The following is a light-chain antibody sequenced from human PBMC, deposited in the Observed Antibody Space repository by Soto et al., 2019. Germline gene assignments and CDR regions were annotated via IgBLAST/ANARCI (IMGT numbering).Light chain of an antibody. J-gene: IGLJ1*01. Sequence: QSVLTQPASVSGSPGQSITISCTGTSSDVGGYYYVSWYQHHPGKAPKLIIYEVSNRPSGVSNRFSASKSGNTASLTISGIQAEDEADYYCSSYTSISTLVFGTGTKVTVL. CDR2: EVS. CDR3: SSYTSISTLV. V-gene: IGLV2-14*01. CDR1: SSDVGGYYY.